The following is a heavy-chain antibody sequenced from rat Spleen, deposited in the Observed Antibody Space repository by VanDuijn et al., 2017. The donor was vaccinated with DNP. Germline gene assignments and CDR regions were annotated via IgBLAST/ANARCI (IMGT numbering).Heavy chain of an antibody. D-gene: IGHD1-2*01. CDR3: ARSPETSYIYFPWAY. CDR1: GFSLTSNG. J-gene: IGHJ3*01. CDR2: IWNNGGT. V-gene: IGHV2-41*01. Sequence: QEQLKESGPGLVQPSQTLSLTCTVAGFSLTSNGVHWVRQPPGKGLEWMGVIWNNGGTRYNSVLKSRLSISKDTSTSQVFLKMNSLQTEDTATYYCARSPETSYIYFPWAYWGQGTLVTVSS.